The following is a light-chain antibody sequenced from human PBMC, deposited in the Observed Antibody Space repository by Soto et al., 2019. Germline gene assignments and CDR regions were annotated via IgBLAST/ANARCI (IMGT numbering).Light chain of an antibody. CDR3: QQYYSIPFT. CDR1: QSVLYSSTNKNY. J-gene: IGKJ4*01. CDR2: WAS. V-gene: IGKV4-1*01. Sequence: DIVMTQSPDSLAVSLGERATINCKSSQSVLYSSTNKNYLTWYQQRPGQPPKLLISWASTRESGVPDRFSGSGSWTDFTLTISRLQAEDVAVYYCQQYYSIPFTFGGGARVEIK.